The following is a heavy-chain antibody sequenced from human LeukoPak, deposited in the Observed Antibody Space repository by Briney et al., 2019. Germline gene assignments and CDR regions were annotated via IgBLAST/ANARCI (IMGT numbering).Heavy chain of an antibody. CDR1: GYTFTSYG. D-gene: IGHD3-10*01. CDR2: ISAYNGNT. Sequence: ASVKVSCKASGYTFTSYGISWVRQAPGQGLEWMGWISAYNGNTNYAQKLRGRVTMTTDTSTSTAYMELRTLRSDDTAVYYCARERITMVRGAPCGMDVWGQGTTVTVSS. CDR3: ARERITMVRGAPCGMDV. V-gene: IGHV1-18*01. J-gene: IGHJ6*02.